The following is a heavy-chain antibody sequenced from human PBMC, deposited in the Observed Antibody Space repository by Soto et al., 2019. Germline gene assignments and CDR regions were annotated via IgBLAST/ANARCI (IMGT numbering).Heavy chain of an antibody. CDR1: GFTFSGAW. J-gene: IGHJ4*02. V-gene: IGHV3-15*07. CDR3: AADLPGDRSDWGFDY. D-gene: IGHD7-27*01. Sequence: EVQLVESGGGLLKPGGSLRLSCAASGFTFSGAWMHWVRQAPGKGLEWVGLIKSKANGETTHYAAPVQGRFTISRDDSKNTVYLQMSSLKTEDTAVYYCAADLPGDRSDWGFDYWGQGTLVTVSS. CDR2: IKSKANGETT.